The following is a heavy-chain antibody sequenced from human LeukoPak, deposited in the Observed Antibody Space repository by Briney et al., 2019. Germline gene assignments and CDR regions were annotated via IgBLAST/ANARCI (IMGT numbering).Heavy chain of an antibody. D-gene: IGHD5-18*01. CDR1: GYTFTSYA. V-gene: IGHV1-3*01. J-gene: IGHJ5*02. CDR3: ARDAGWSAAMVTFWFDP. CDR2: INAGNGNT. Sequence: ASVNLSCKASGYTFTSYAMHWVRQAPGQRLEWMGWINAGNGNTKYSQKFQGRVTITRDTSASTAYMELSSLRSEDTAVYYCARDAGWSAAMVTFWFDPWGQGTLVTVSS.